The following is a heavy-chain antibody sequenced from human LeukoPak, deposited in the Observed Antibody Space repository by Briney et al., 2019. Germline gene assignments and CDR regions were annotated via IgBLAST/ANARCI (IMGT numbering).Heavy chain of an antibody. D-gene: IGHD3-22*01. CDR1: GFSFSSYA. J-gene: IGHJ4*02. CDR2: IRSKAYGGTT. V-gene: IGHV3-49*04. CDR3: TREALFYYDSSGYFHY. Sequence: PGGSLRLSCAASGFSFSSYAMNWVRQAPGKGLEWVGFIRSKAYGGTTEYAASVKGRFTISRDDSKSIAYLQMNSLKTEDTAVYYCTREALFYYDSSGYFHYWGQGTLVTASS.